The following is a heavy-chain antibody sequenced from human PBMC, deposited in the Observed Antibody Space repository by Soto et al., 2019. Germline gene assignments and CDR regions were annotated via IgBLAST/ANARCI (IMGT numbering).Heavy chain of an antibody. V-gene: IGHV3-11*06. CDR2: ISSSSSYT. J-gene: IGHJ6*02. CDR3: ARDQQLWQTTYGMDV. CDR1: GFTFSDYY. Sequence: NPGGSLRLSCAASGFTFSDYYMSWIRQAPGKGLEWVSYISSSSSYTNYADSVKGRFTISRDNAKNSLYLQMNSLRAEDTAVYYCARDQQLWQTTYGMDVWGQGTTVTVSS. D-gene: IGHD5-18*01.